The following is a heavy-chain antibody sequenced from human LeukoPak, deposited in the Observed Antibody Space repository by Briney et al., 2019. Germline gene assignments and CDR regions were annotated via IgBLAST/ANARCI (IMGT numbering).Heavy chain of an antibody. J-gene: IGHJ6*03. CDR3: AKAEDSSSIYYYYYMDV. CDR1: GFTFSSYG. Sequence: GRSLRLSCAASGFTFSSYGMHWVRQAPGKGLEWVAVIWYDGSNKYYAASLKGRFTISRDNSKNTLYLQMNSLRAEDTAVYYCAKAEDSSSIYYYYYMDVWGKGTTVTVSS. CDR2: IWYDGSNK. D-gene: IGHD6-6*01. V-gene: IGHV3-33*06.